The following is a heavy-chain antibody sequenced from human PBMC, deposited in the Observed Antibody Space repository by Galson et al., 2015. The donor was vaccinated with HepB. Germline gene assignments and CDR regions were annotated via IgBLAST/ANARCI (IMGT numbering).Heavy chain of an antibody. Sequence: SVKVSCKASGGTFSSYAISWVRQAPGQGLEWMGRIIPILGIANYAQKFQGRVTITADKSTSTAYMELSSLRSEDTAVYYCAREPFSNYDFWSGYSPHYYYYMDVWGKGTTVTVSS. J-gene: IGHJ6*03. CDR3: AREPFSNYDFWSGYSPHYYYYMDV. D-gene: IGHD3-3*01. CDR2: IIPILGIA. V-gene: IGHV1-69*04. CDR1: GGTFSSYA.